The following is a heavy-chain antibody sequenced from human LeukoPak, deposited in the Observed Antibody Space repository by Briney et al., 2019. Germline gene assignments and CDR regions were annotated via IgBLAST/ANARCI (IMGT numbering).Heavy chain of an antibody. V-gene: IGHV3-53*01. D-gene: IGHD5-12*01. Sequence: PGGSLRLSCAASGFTVSSNYMSWVRQAPGKGLEWGSVIYSGGSTYYADSVKGRFTISRDNSKNTLYLQMNSLRAEDTAVYYCARLDAYSGYPRYYYYGMDVWGQGTTVTVSS. CDR2: IYSGGST. J-gene: IGHJ6*02. CDR3: ARLDAYSGYPRYYYYGMDV. CDR1: GFTVSSNY.